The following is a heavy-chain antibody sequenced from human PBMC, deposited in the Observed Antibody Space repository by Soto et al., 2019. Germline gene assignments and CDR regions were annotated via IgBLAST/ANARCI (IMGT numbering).Heavy chain of an antibody. Sequence: PSETLSLTCTVSGGSISSGDYYWSWIRQPPGKGLEWIGYIYYSGSTYYNPSLKSRVTISVDTSKNQFSLKLSSVTAADTAVYYCARERPDVSRLDPWGQGTLVTVSS. V-gene: IGHV4-30-4*01. CDR3: ARERPDVSRLDP. CDR2: IYYSGST. J-gene: IGHJ5*02. CDR1: GGSISSGDYY. D-gene: IGHD6-13*01.